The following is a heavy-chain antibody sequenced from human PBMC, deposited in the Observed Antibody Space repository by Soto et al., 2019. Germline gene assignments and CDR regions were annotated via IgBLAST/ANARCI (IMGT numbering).Heavy chain of an antibody. CDR3: ARLGVDTAMVPDDY. J-gene: IGHJ4*02. CDR1: VGTFSSYA. D-gene: IGHD5-18*01. CDR2: IIPIFGTA. V-gene: IGHV1-69*13. Sequence: SVKVSCNASVGTFSSYAISWVRQAPGQGLEWMGGIIPIFGTANYAQKFQGRVTITADESTSTAYMELSSLRSEDTAVYYCARLGVDTAMVPDDYWGQGTLVTVSS.